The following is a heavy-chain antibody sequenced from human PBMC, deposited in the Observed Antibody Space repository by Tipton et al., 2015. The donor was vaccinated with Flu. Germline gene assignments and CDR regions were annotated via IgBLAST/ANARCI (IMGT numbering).Heavy chain of an antibody. Sequence: TLSLTCAVYGGSFSGYYWSWIRKPPGKGLEWIGETNLNGSTNYNPSLKSRVTISVDTSNNQFSLKLSSVTAADPAVYYCARGLPRLRHNPHFHYWGQGTLVTVSS. CDR2: TNLNGST. D-gene: IGHD5-12*01. J-gene: IGHJ4*02. CDR1: GGSFSGYY. V-gene: IGHV4-34*01. CDR3: ARGLPRLRHNPHFHY.